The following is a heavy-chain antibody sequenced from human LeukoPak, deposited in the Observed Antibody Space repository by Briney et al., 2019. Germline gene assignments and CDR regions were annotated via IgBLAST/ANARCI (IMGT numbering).Heavy chain of an antibody. CDR1: GGSISSYY. V-gene: IGHV4-59*01. CDR3: ARGLWFGEKGVDY. D-gene: IGHD3-10*01. J-gene: IGHJ4*02. Sequence: SETLSLTCTVSGGSISSYYWSWIRQPPGKGLEWIGYIYYSGSTNYNPSLKSRVTISVDTSKNQFSLKLSSVTAADTAVYYCARGLWFGEKGVDYWGQGTLVTVSS. CDR2: IYYSGST.